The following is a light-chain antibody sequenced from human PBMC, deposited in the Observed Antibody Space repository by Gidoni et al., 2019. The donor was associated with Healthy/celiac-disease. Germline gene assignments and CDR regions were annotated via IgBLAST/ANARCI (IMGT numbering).Light chain of an antibody. V-gene: IGKV1-39*01. CDR3: QQSYSTLFT. CDR1: QSISSY. J-gene: IGKJ3*01. Sequence: DIQLTQSPSSLSSSVGDRVTITCLASQSISSYLNWYQQKPGKAPKLLIYAASSLQCGVPSRFSGSGSVTDFTLNIRSLHPEDFASYYCQQSYSTLFTFGPGTKVDIK. CDR2: AAS.